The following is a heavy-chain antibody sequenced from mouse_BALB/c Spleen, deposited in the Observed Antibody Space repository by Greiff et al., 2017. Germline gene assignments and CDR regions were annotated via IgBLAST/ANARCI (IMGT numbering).Heavy chain of an antibody. CDR3: AIGYGGDAMDY. Sequence: EVQLVESGPGLVKPSQSLSLTCTVTGYSITSDYAWNWIRQFPGNKLEWMGYISYSGSTSYNPSLKSRISITRDTSKNQFFLQLNSVTTEDTATYYCAIGYGGDAMDYWGQGTSVTVAS. D-gene: IGHD2-10*02. CDR2: ISYSGST. J-gene: IGHJ4*01. CDR1: GYSITSDYA. V-gene: IGHV3-2*02.